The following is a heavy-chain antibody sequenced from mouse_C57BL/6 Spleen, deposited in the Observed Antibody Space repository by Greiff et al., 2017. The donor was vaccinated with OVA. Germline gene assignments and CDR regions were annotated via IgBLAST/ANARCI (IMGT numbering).Heavy chain of an antibody. D-gene: IGHD2-4*01. CDR3: ARADYDEAWFAY. Sequence: LVESGAELVRPGASVKLSCKASGYTFTDYYINWVKQRPGQGLEWIARIYPGSGNTYYNEKFKGKATLTAEKSSSTAYMQLSSLTSEDSAVYFCARADYDEAWFAYWGQGTLVTVSA. V-gene: IGHV1-76*01. CDR2: IYPGSGNT. J-gene: IGHJ3*01. CDR1: GYTFTDYY.